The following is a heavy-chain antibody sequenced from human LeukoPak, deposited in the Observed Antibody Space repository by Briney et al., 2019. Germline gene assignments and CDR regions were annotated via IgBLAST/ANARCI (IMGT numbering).Heavy chain of an antibody. CDR1: GFTFSSYA. J-gene: IGHJ3*02. CDR2: ISYDGSNK. V-gene: IGHV3-30-3*01. Sequence: GGSLRLSCAASGFTFSSYAMHWVRQAPGKGLEWVAVISYDGSNKYYADSVKGRFTISRDNSKNTLYLQMNSLRAEDTAVYYCRRDGPPTYYYDSSGYWDDAFDIWGQGTMVTVSS. CDR3: RRDGPPTYYYDSSGYWDDAFDI. D-gene: IGHD3-22*01.